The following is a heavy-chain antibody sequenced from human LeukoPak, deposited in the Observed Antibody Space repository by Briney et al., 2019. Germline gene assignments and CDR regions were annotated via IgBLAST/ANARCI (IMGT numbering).Heavy chain of an antibody. Sequence: SETLSLTCTVSGGSISSGDYYWSWIRQPPGKGLEWIGEINHSGSTNYNPSLKSRVTISVDTSKNQFSLKLSSVTAADTAVYYCARGSIVVVPAANYYYYYMDVWGKGTTVTVSS. CDR2: INHSGST. D-gene: IGHD2-2*01. CDR1: GGSISSGDYY. V-gene: IGHV4-39*07. CDR3: ARGSIVVVPAANYYYYYMDV. J-gene: IGHJ6*03.